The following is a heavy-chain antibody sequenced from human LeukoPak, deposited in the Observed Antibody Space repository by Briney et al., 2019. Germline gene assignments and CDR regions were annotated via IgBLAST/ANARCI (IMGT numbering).Heavy chain of an antibody. CDR2: IYSGGST. V-gene: IGHV3-53*01. CDR1: GFTVSSNY. Sequence: GGSLRLSCAASGFTVSSNYMSWVRQAPGKGLEWVSVIYSGGSTYYADSVKGRFTISRDNSKNTLYLQMNSLRAEDTAVYYCAKAGIAAAAKGYFDYWGQGTLVTVSS. CDR3: AKAGIAAAAKGYFDY. J-gene: IGHJ4*02. D-gene: IGHD6-13*01.